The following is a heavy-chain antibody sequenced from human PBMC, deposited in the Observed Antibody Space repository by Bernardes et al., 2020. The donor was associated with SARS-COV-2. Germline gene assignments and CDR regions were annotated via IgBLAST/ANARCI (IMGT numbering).Heavy chain of an antibody. D-gene: IGHD1-26*01. CDR1: GYTFTAYY. J-gene: IGHJ3*02. V-gene: IGHV1-2*02. CDR3: ASVTWSQHDGFDS. Sequence: ASVKVSCKASGYTFTAYYFHWVRQAPGQGLEWMGWIYPKNGDTNYAQNFRGRVTMTRDTSISTGYMELSRLTSDDTAVYYCASVTWSQHDGFDSWGHGTMVSVS. CDR2: IYPKNGDT.